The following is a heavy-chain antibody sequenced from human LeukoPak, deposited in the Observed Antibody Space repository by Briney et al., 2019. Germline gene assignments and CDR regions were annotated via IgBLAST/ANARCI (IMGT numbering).Heavy chain of an antibody. V-gene: IGHV3-7*01. CDR1: GFTFSSYW. D-gene: IGHD3-22*01. CDR3: ARDSGEDYYDSSGYLDY. J-gene: IGHJ4*02. CDR2: IKQDGSEK. Sequence: GGSLRLSCAASGFTFSSYWMSWVRQAPGKGLEWVANIKQDGSEKYYVDSVKGRFTISRDNAKNSLYLQMNSLRAEDTAVYYCARDSGEDYYDSSGYLDYWGQGTLVTVSS.